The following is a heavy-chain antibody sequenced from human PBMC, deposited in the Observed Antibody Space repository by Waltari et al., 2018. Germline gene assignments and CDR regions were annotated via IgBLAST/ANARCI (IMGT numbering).Heavy chain of an antibody. V-gene: IGHV3-74*01. CDR2: INTDGSNT. CDR3: TRGSNAWFGVDY. CDR1: TFTFSSFG. Sequence: EVQLVESGGGLVQPGGSLRLSCAASTFTFSSFGMHWVRQAPGKGLVWVSRINTDGSNTRYADSVKGRFTISRDNAKNTLYLQMNSLRAEDTAVYYCTRGSNAWFGVDYWGQGTLVTVSS. D-gene: IGHD6-19*01. J-gene: IGHJ4*02.